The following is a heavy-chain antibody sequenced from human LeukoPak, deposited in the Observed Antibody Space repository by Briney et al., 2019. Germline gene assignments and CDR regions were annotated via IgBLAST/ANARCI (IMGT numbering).Heavy chain of an antibody. CDR2: IYYSGNT. V-gene: IGHV4-39*01. Sequence: SETLSLTCTVSGGSISSSSDYWGWIRQPPGKGLEWIGSIYYSGNTYYNPSLKSRVTISLVTSKNQFSLKLSSVTAADTAMYYCARQSVRAIAIAARPGNYFDYWGQGTLVTVSS. J-gene: IGHJ4*02. D-gene: IGHD6-6*01. CDR1: GGSISSSSDY. CDR3: ARQSVRAIAIAARPGNYFDY.